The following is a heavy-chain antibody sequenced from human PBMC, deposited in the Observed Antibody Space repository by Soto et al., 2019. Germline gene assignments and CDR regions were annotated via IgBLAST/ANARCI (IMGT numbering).Heavy chain of an antibody. J-gene: IGHJ4*02. CDR3: GRGATGTRDFDF. V-gene: IGHV4-34*01. CDR2: INHSGST. CDR1: GGSFSTYY. Sequence: QVQVQQWGAGLLKPSETLSLTCAVYGGSFSTYYWSWIRQPPGKGLEWIGEINHSGSTNYNPSRKSRVTISGNMSKKQLALKVRSVTAADTAVYYCGRGATGTRDFDFWGQGTLVTFSS. D-gene: IGHD1-1*01.